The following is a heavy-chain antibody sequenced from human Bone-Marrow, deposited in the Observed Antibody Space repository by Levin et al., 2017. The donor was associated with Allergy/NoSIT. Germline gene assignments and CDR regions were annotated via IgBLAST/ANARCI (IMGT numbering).Heavy chain of an antibody. V-gene: IGHV3-33*01. CDR1: GFTFSSYG. D-gene: IGHD6-19*01. CDR3: ARGEADIAVAGPDY. Sequence: GGSLRLSCAASGFTFSSYGMHWVRQAPGKGLEWVAVIWYDGSNKYYADSVKGRFTISRDNSKNTLYLQMNSLRAEDTAVYYCARGEADIAVAGPDYWGQGTLVTVSS. J-gene: IGHJ4*02. CDR2: IWYDGSNK.